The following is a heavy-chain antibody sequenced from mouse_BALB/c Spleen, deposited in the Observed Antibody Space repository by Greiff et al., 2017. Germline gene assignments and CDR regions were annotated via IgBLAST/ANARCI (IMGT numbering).Heavy chain of an antibody. V-gene: IGHV5-9-4*01. CDR3: ARRDGNYDYYAMDY. CDR2: ISSGGSYT. J-gene: IGHJ4*01. Sequence: EVQLVESGGGLVKPGGSLKLSCAASGFTFSSYAMSWVRQSPEKRLEWVAEISSGGSYTYYPDTVTGRFTISRDNAKNTLYLEMSSLRSEDTAMYYCARRDGNYDYYAMDYWGQGTAVTVSS. D-gene: IGHD2-1*01. CDR1: GFTFSSYA.